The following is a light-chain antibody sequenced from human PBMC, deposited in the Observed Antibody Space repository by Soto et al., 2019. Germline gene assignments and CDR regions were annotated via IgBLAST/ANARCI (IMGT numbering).Light chain of an antibody. V-gene: IGKV3-15*01. J-gene: IGKJ1*01. CDR2: GAS. Sequence: EILMTQSPSTLSGSAGETATISCRASQSVSTKLAWYQQKLGQAPRVLIYGASTRATGIPARFTGSGSGTEFILTITSLQSEDSAVYYCQQYNTWPWTFGQGTKVDIK. CDR3: QQYNTWPWT. CDR1: QSVSTK.